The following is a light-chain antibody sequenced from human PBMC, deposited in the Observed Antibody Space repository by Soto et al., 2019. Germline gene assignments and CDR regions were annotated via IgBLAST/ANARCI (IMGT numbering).Light chain of an antibody. CDR3: QQYNTWPRT. V-gene: IGKV3-15*01. CDR2: AVS. J-gene: IGKJ1*01. CDR1: QSVGSN. Sequence: EVVMTQSAATLSVSPGERATLSCGASQSVGSNLAWYQQKPGQAPRLLIYAVSTRATGIPARFSGSGSVTEFTLTISSLQSEDFVVYYCQQYNTWPRTFGQGTKVEI.